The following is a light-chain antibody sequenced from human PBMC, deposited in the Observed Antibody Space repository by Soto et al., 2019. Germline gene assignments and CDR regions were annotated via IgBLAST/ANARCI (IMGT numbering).Light chain of an antibody. Sequence: EVVMTHSPATLSVSPGERATLSCRASQSVGSNLAWYQQKPGQAPRLLIYGASTRATGIPARFSGSGSGTEFTLTISSLQSEDFAVYYCQQYSNWPLTLGGGTNVEIK. J-gene: IGKJ4*01. CDR3: QQYSNWPLT. CDR1: QSVGSN. CDR2: GAS. V-gene: IGKV3-15*01.